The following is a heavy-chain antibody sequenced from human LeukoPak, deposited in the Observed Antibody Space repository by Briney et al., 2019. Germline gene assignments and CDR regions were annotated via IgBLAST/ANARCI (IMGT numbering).Heavy chain of an antibody. D-gene: IGHD3-10*01. CDR1: GFTFNNYG. CDR3: AKDSAFYYIDV. Sequence: GGSLRLSCAASGFTFNNYGMHWVRQAPGKGREWVAFIRYNGNNQYYADSVKGRFTISRDNSKNTLYLQMNSLKGDDTAVYYCAKDSAFYYIDVWGKGTTVIISS. CDR2: IRYNGNNQ. V-gene: IGHV3-30*02. J-gene: IGHJ6*03.